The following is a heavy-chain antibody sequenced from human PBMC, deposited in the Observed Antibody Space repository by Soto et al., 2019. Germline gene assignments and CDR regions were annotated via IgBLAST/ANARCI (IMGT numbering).Heavy chain of an antibody. CDR3: ARGYRELFFYAMDV. V-gene: IGHV1-69*06. D-gene: IGHD3-10*01. J-gene: IGHJ6*02. CDR1: GDTFSNYA. CDR2: IIPFYDKP. Sequence: QVELVQSGIEVKNPGSSVKVSCKASGDTFSNYAINWVRQAPGQGLEWMGGIIPFYDKPNYAENFLGRVTISADKFTATAYLDVSSLRSEDTAVYFCARGYRELFFYAMDVWGRGTPVIVSS.